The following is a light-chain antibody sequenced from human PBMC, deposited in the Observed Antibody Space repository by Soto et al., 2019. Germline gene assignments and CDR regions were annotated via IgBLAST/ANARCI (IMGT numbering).Light chain of an antibody. CDR2: KAS. CDR1: QSISSW. CDR3: QQYNSYPT. Sequence: DIPMTQSPSTLSASVGDRVTITCRASQSISSWLAWYQQKPGKAPKLLIYKASSLESGVPSRFSGSGSGTEFTLTISSLQPDDFATYYCQQYNSYPTCGQGTKVEIK. J-gene: IGKJ1*01. V-gene: IGKV1-5*03.